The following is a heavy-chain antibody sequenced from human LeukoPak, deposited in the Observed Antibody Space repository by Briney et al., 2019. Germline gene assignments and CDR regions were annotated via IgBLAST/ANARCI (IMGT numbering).Heavy chain of an antibody. D-gene: IGHD3-10*01. V-gene: IGHV1-8*01. Sequence: APVKVSCKASGYTFTSYDINWVRQATGQGLEWMGWMNPNSGNTGYAQKFQGRVTMTRNTSISTAYMELSSLRSEDTAVYYCARGDYYGSGSYDISGHWGQGTLVTVSS. J-gene: IGHJ4*02. CDR1: GYTFTSYD. CDR3: ARGDYYGSGSYDISGH. CDR2: MNPNSGNT.